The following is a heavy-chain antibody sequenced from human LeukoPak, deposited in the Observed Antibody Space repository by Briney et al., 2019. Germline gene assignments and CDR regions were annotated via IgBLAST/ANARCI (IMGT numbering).Heavy chain of an antibody. CDR3: AREPIVVVVAANNWFDP. D-gene: IGHD2-15*01. CDR2: IYYSGST. Sequence: PSETLSLTCAVSGGSISSGGYSWSWIRQPPGNGLEWIGYIYYSGSTYYNPSLKSRVTISVDTSKNQFSLKLSSVTAADTAVCYCAREPIVVVVAANNWFDPWGQGTLVTVSS. V-gene: IGHV4-30-4*07. CDR1: GGSISSGGYS. J-gene: IGHJ5*02.